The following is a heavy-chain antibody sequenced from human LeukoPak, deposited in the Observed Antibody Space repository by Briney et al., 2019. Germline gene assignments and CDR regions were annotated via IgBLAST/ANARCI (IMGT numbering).Heavy chain of an antibody. CDR2: IHTTGST. Sequence: SETLSLTCSVSVGFTTYDYWNCIRQPAGKAPECIGRIHTTGSTNYNPSLKSRLTMTLDKSKKQFSLKVTSMTAADTALYYCARGGGNRHFDSWGQGILVTVSS. V-gene: IGHV4-4*07. J-gene: IGHJ4*02. CDR1: VGFTTYDY. D-gene: IGHD2-15*01. CDR3: ARGGGNRHFDS.